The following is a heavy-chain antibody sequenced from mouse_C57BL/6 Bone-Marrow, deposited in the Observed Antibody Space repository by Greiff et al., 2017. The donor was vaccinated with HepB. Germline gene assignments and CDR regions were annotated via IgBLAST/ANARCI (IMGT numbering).Heavy chain of an antibody. CDR2: FHPYNDDT. CDR3: ARRGNPYWYFDV. J-gene: IGHJ1*03. CDR1: GYTFTTYP. Sequence: VKLQESGAELVKPGASVKMSCKASGYTFTTYPIEWMKQNHGKSLEWIGNFHPYNDDTKYNEKFKGKATLTVEKSSSTVYLELSRLTSDDSAVYYCARRGNPYWYFDVWGTGTTVTVSS. V-gene: IGHV1-47*01.